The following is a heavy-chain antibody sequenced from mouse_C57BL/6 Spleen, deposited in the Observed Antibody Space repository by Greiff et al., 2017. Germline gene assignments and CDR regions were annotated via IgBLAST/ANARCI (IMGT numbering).Heavy chain of an antibody. V-gene: IGHV1-55*01. Sequence: QVQLQQPGAELVKPGASVKMSCKASGYTFTSYWISWVKQRPGQGLEWIGDIYPGSGSTNYNEKFKSKATLTVDTSSSTAYMQLSSLTSGDSAGYYCAFITTAGWFADWGPGTLVTVSA. D-gene: IGHD1-1*01. CDR2: IYPGSGST. J-gene: IGHJ3*01. CDR1: GYTFTSYW. CDR3: AFITTAGWFAD.